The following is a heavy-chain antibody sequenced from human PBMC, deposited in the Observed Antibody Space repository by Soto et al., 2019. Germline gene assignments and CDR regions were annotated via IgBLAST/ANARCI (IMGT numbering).Heavy chain of an antibody. V-gene: IGHV4-39*01. Sequence: PSETLSLTCTVSGGSISSSSYYCGWIRQPPGKGLEWIGRIYYSGSTYHNPSLKSRVTISVDTSKNQFSLKLSSVTAAHTAVYYCARERGYLDWLFRILYYYCRDVWGQGTTVTFSS. D-gene: IGHD3-9*01. J-gene: IGHJ6*02. CDR2: IYYSGST. CDR3: ARERGYLDWLFRILYYYCRDV. CDR1: GGSISSSSYY.